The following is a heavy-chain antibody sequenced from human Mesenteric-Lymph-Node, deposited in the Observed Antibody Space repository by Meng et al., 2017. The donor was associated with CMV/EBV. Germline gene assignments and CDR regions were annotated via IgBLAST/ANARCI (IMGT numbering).Heavy chain of an antibody. J-gene: IGHJ6*02. Sequence: GESLKISCAASGFTFSSYWMSWVRQAPGKGLEWVAVIWNHGSNKYYGDSAKGRFTISRDNSKNTLYLQMNGPRAEDTAVYYCAKTNSCSGGSCYSQDCYYGMDVWGQGTTVTVSS. D-gene: IGHD2-15*01. V-gene: IGHV3-33*06. CDR1: GFTFSSYW. CDR3: AKTNSCSGGSCYSQDCYYGMDV. CDR2: IWNHGSNK.